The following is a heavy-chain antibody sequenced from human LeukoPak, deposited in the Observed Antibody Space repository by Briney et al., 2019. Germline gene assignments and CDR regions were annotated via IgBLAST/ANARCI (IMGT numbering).Heavy chain of an antibody. J-gene: IGHJ4*02. D-gene: IGHD6-6*01. CDR2: ISSSSSYI. V-gene: IGHV3-21*01. CDR1: GSTFSSYS. Sequence: GGSLRLSCAASGSTFSSYSMNWVRQAPGKGLEWVSSISSSSSYIYYADSVKGRFTISRDNAKNSLYLQMNSLRAEDTAVYYCARGLYSSSSRTPIAVDYWGQGTLVTVSS. CDR3: ARGLYSSSSRTPIAVDY.